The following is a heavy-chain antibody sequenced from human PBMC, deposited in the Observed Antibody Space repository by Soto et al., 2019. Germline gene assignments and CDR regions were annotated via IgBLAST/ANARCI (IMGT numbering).Heavy chain of an antibody. Sequence: GGSLRLSCAASGFTFSSYAMSWVRQAPGKGLEWVSAISGSGGSTYYADSVKGRFTISRDNSKNTLYLQMNSLRAEDTAVYYCAKDLTHYYYYGMDVWGQGXTVTVSS. J-gene: IGHJ6*02. CDR1: GFTFSSYA. CDR3: AKDLTHYYYYGMDV. V-gene: IGHV3-23*01. CDR2: ISGSGGST.